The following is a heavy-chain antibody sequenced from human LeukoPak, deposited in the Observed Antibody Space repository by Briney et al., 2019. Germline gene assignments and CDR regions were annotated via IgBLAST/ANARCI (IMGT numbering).Heavy chain of an antibody. CDR1: GFTFSSYA. D-gene: IGHD6-13*01. J-gene: IGHJ6*02. Sequence: GRSLRLSCAASGFTFSSYAMHWVRQAPGKGLEWVAVISYDGSNKYYADSVKGRFTISRDNSKNTLYLQMNSLRAGDTAVYYCARVPVGIAAAGTGHYYYGMDVWGQGTTVTVSS. CDR2: ISYDGSNK. V-gene: IGHV3-30-3*01. CDR3: ARVPVGIAAAGTGHYYYGMDV.